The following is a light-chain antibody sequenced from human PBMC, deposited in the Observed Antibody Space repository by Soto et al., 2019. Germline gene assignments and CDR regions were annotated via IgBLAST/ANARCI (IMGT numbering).Light chain of an antibody. J-gene: IGKJ1*01. Sequence: ESVLTQSPGTLSLSPGEGATLSCRASQTVSGNYVAWYQQKPGHAPRLLIYGASSRATGIPDRFSGSGSGTDFTLTISRLEPEDFAVYFCQQYGGSRAFGQGTKVEIK. CDR1: QTVSGNY. V-gene: IGKV3-20*01. CDR3: QQYGGSRA. CDR2: GAS.